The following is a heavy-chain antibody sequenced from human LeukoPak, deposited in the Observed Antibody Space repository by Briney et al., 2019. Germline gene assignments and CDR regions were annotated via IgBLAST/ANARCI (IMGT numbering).Heavy chain of an antibody. J-gene: IGHJ4*02. CDR2: IHTSGST. V-gene: IGHV4-4*07. Sequence: SETLSLTCTVPGGSISSYYWSWIRQPAGKGLEWIGRIHTSGSTNYNASLKSRLTMSVDTPKNQFSLNLTSMTAADTAVYYCAREYGSSRIFDYWAREPWSPSPQ. D-gene: IGHD6-13*01. CDR3: AREYGSSRIFDY. CDR1: GGSISSYY.